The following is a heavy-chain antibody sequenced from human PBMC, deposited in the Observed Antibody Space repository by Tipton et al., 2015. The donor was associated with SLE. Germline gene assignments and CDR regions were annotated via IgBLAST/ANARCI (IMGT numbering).Heavy chain of an antibody. CDR1: GGSISSYY. J-gene: IGHJ6*02. Sequence: TLSLTCTVSGGSISSYYWSWIRQPPGKGLEWIGYIYYSGSTNYNPSLKSRVTISVDTSKNQFSLKLSSVTAADTAVYYCARCRTGYSSGYYYGMDVWGQGPTVTVSS. CDR2: IYYSGST. CDR3: ARCRTGYSSGYYYGMDV. V-gene: IGHV4-59*01. D-gene: IGHD6-19*01.